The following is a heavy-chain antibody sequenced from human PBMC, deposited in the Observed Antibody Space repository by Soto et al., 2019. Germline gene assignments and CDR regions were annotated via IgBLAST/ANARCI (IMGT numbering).Heavy chain of an antibody. D-gene: IGHD5-12*01. V-gene: IGHV4-4*02. CDR3: VSGPTSGLNG. CDR2: IHHSGST. CDR1: GGSISNNNW. J-gene: IGHJ4*02. Sequence: PAETRSLTCAVSGGSISNNNWWSWVRPSPGKGLEWIGEIHHSGSTNYNPSLKSRVTISVDKSKNQFSLNLGSVTAADTAVYYCVSGPTSGLNGWGQGTLVTVSS.